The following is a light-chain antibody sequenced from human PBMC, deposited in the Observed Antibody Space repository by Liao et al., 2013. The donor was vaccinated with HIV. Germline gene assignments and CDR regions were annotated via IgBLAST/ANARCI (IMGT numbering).Light chain of an antibody. Sequence: SYELTQPPSVSVSPGQTANINCSGDKLGEKYACWYQQKPGQSPVLLICQDNKRPSGIPERFSGSNSGNTATLTISGTQPVDEAEYFCQAWDSSAEVVFGGGTTLTVL. CDR1: KLGEKY. V-gene: IGLV3-1*01. J-gene: IGLJ2*01. CDR2: QDN. CDR3: QAWDSSAEVV.